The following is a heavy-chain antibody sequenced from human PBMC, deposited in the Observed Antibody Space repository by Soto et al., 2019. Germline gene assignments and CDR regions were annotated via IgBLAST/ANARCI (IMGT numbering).Heavy chain of an antibody. CDR3: ARDRRSIAAAGTLY. Sequence: PGGSLRLSCAASGFTFSSYWMSWVRQAPGKGLEWVANIKQDGSEKYYVDSVKGRFTISRDNAKNSLYLQMNSLRAEDTAVYYCARDRRSIAAAGTLYWGQGTLVTVSS. CDR2: IKQDGSEK. CDR1: GFTFSSYW. D-gene: IGHD6-13*01. V-gene: IGHV3-7*01. J-gene: IGHJ4*02.